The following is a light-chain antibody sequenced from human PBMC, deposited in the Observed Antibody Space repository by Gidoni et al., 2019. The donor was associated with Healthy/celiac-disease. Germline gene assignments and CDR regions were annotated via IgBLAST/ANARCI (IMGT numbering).Light chain of an antibody. CDR2: AAS. CDR1: QSISSY. Sequence: DIQMTQSPSSLSASVGDRVTITCRESQSISSYLNWYQQKPGKAPKLLIYAASSVQSGVPSRFSGSGSGTDFTLTISSLQPEDFATYYCQQSYSTPCSFGQGTKLEIK. CDR3: QQSYSTPCS. J-gene: IGKJ2*04. V-gene: IGKV1-39*01.